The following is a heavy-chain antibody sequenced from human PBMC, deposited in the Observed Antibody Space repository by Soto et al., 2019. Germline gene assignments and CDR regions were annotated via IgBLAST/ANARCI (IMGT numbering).Heavy chain of an antibody. CDR3: ARGRGKQLGDAFDI. J-gene: IGHJ3*02. D-gene: IGHD6-13*01. CDR2: ISSSSSYI. Sequence: GSLRLSCAASGFTFSSYSMNWVRQAPGKGLEWVSSISSSSSYIYYADSVKGRFTISRDNAKNSLYLQMNSLRAEDTAVYYCARGRGKQLGDAFDIWGQGTMVTVSS. CDR1: GFTFSSYS. V-gene: IGHV3-21*01.